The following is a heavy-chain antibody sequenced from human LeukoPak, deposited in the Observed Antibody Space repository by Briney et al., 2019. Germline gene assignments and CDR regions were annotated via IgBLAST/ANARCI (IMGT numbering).Heavy chain of an antibody. Sequence: ASVKVSCKASGYTFTSYDINWVRQATGQGLEWMGWMNPNSGNTSYAQKFQGRVTMTRDTSTSTVYMELSSLRSEDTAVYYCARPTVPNRACGMDVWGQGTTVTVSS. V-gene: IGHV1-8*01. D-gene: IGHD4-11*01. J-gene: IGHJ6*02. CDR1: GYTFTSYD. CDR3: ARPTVPNRACGMDV. CDR2: MNPNSGNT.